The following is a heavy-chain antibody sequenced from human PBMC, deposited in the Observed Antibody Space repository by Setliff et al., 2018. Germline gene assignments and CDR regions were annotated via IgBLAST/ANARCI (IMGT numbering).Heavy chain of an antibody. CDR3: ASARVLRYFDWLSPDAFDI. Sequence: SSETLSLTCAVYGGSFSGYYWSWIRQPPGKGLEWIGEINHSGSTNYNPSLKSRVTISVDTSKNQFSLKLSSVTAADTAVYYCASARVLRYFDWLSPDAFDIWGQGTMVTVSS. V-gene: IGHV4-34*01. J-gene: IGHJ3*02. D-gene: IGHD3-9*01. CDR2: INHSGST. CDR1: GGSFSGYY.